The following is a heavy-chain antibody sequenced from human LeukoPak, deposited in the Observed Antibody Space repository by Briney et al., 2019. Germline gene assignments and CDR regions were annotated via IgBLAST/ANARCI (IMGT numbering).Heavy chain of an antibody. V-gene: IGHV3-49*03. CDR1: GFNFGDYA. CDR3: TRDEYGYGSNFFDY. J-gene: IGHJ4*02. Sequence: GGSLRLSCTTSGFNFGDYAMSWFRQAPEKGLEGVGFITNKAFGGTAEYAASVKGRFTISRDDSRSTAYLQMDNVRPEDTGIYYCTRDEYGYGSNFFDYWGQGTLATVST. CDR2: ITNKAFGGTA. D-gene: IGHD5-18*01.